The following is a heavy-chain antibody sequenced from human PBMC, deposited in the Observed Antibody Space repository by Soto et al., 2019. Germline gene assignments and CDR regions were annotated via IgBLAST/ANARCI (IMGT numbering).Heavy chain of an antibody. V-gene: IGHV4-34*01. Sequence: QVQLQQWGAGLLKPSETLSLTCAVYGGFVTSGSYYWSWIRQPPGKGLEWIGEMSHSGGTHFNPSLKSRVTISVDTSKNPFTLKMRSVTAADTALYYCARVERGTATTVVDAFDIWGPGTMVTVSS. CDR3: ARVERGTATTVVDAFDI. CDR1: GGFVTSGSYY. J-gene: IGHJ3*02. D-gene: IGHD1-1*01. CDR2: MSHSGGT.